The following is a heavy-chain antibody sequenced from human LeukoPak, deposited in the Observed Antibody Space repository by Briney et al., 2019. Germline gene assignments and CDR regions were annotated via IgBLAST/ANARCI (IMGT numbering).Heavy chain of an antibody. J-gene: IGHJ4*02. CDR2: IYYSGST. Sequence: SETLSLTCTVSGGSISSSSYYWGWIRQPPGKGLEWIGSIYYSGSTYYNPSLKSRVTISVDTSKNQFSLKLSSVTAADTAVYYCASSGREYDILTGPAYYFDYWGQGTLVTVSS. CDR1: GGSISSSSYY. CDR3: ASSGREYDILTGPAYYFDY. V-gene: IGHV4-39*01. D-gene: IGHD3-9*01.